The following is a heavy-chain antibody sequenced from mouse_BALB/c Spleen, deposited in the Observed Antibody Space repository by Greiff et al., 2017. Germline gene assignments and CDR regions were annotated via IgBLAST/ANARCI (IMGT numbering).Heavy chain of an antibody. CDR1: GFSLTSYG. V-gene: IGHV2-2*02. CDR2: IWSGGST. D-gene: IGHD2-3*01. J-gene: IGHJ3*01. Sequence: VMLVESGPGLVQPSQSLSITCTVSGFSLTSYGVHWVRQSRGKGLEWLGVIWSGGSTDYNAAFISRLSISKDNSKSQVFFKMNSLQANDTAIYYCASPGWDGYTWFAYWGQGTLVTVSA. CDR3: ASPGWDGYTWFAY.